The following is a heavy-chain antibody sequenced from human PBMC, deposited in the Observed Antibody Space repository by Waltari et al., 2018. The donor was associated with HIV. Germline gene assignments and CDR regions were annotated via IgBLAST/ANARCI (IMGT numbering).Heavy chain of an antibody. CDR2: ISAYSGNT. V-gene: IGHV1-18*01. D-gene: IGHD3-10*01. CDR1: GYPFTSSA. CDR3: AREGTENYFGSGSYYYEGYYYYGMDV. Sequence: VQLVQSGAGVNKPGPSVKVSCKASGYPFTSSAISWGRQATGMGLECMGWISAYSGNTNYAQKVQGRVTMTTDTSTSTAYMELRSLISDDTAVYYCAREGTENYFGSGSYYYEGYYYYGMDVWGQGTTVTVSS. J-gene: IGHJ6*02.